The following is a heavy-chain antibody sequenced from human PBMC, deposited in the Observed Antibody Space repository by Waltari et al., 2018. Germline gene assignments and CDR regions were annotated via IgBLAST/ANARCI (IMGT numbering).Heavy chain of an antibody. CDR3: ARDELEAQHAFDI. J-gene: IGHJ3*02. CDR2: IKQDGSEK. D-gene: IGHD1-1*01. Sequence: EVQLVESGGGLVQPGGSLRLSCAASGFTFSSYWMSWVRQAPGKGLGWVANIKQDGSEKYYVDSVKGRFTISRDNAKNSLYLQMNSLRAEDTAVYYCARDELEAQHAFDIWGQGTMVTVSS. V-gene: IGHV3-7*01. CDR1: GFTFSSYW.